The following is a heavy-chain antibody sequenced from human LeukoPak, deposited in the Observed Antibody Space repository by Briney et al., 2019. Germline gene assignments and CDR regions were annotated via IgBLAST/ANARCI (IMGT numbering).Heavy chain of an antibody. CDR1: GFIFSSHS. V-gene: IGHV3-69-1*01. Sequence: KPGGSLRLSCVASGFIFSSHSINWVRQAPGKGLEWIATVTSTNKIHYADSVKGRFTISRDNAENSVYLQINSLRDEDTAVYSCARAQTLFWEFDGFDIWGRGTKVTVSS. D-gene: IGHD3-3*01. CDR2: VTSTNKI. CDR3: ARAQTLFWEFDGFDI. J-gene: IGHJ3*02.